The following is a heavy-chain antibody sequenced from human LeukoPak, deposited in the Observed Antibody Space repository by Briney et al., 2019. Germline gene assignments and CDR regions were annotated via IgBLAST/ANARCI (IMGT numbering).Heavy chain of an antibody. CDR1: GYTFTSYA. CDR2: INTNTGNP. CDR3: ARVSIDYVYYYYYMDV. J-gene: IGHJ6*03. V-gene: IGHV7-4-1*02. D-gene: IGHD4-17*01. Sequence: ASVKVSCKASGYTFTSYAMNWVRQAPGQGLEWMGWINTNTGNPTYAQGFTGRFVFSLDTSVSTAYLQISSLKAEDTAVYYCARVSIDYVYYYYYMDVWGKGTTVTVSS.